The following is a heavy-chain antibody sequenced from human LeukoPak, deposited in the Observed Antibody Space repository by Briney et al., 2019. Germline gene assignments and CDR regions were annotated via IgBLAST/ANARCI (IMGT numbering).Heavy chain of an antibody. V-gene: IGHV4-34*01. CDR2: VNHYDSI. CDR1: GGSFTGYY. CDR3: ARAFRSEDYYYYMDV. J-gene: IGHJ6*03. Sequence: SETLSLTCDVSGGSFTGYYWTWIRQPPGKGLEWLGEVNHYDSISYNPSLKGRATISADTSKNQFSLNLSSVTAADTAVYYCARAFRSEDYYYYMDVWGKGTTVTVSS.